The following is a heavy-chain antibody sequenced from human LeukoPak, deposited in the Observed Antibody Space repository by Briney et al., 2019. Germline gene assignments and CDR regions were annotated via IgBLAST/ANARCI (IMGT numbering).Heavy chain of an antibody. CDR3: ARDDYYDSSGYYP. CDR2: ISSSSSYI. CDR1: GFSFSTYA. V-gene: IGHV3-21*01. Sequence: GGSLRLSCAASGFSFSTYAMSWVRQAPGKGLEWVSSISSSSSYIYYADSVKGRFTISRDNAKNSLYLQMNSLRAEDTAVYYCARDDYYDSSGYYPWGQGTLVTVSS. D-gene: IGHD3-22*01. J-gene: IGHJ5*02.